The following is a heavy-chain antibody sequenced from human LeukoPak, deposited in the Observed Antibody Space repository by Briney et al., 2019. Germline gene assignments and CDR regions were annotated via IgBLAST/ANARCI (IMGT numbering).Heavy chain of an antibody. Sequence: PSETLSLTCAVSGGSISSGGYSWSWIRQPPGKGLEWIGYIYHSGSTYYNPSLKSRVTISVDRSKNQFSLKLSSVTAADTAVYYCARVAAAYYYYGMDVWGQGTTVTVSS. CDR3: ARVAAAYYYYGMDV. J-gene: IGHJ6*02. V-gene: IGHV4-30-2*01. CDR2: IYHSGST. CDR1: GGSISSGGYS.